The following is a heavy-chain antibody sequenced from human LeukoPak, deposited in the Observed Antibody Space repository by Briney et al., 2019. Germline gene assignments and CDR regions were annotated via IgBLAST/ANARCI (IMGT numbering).Heavy chain of an antibody. V-gene: IGHV3-30*04. CDR1: GFTFSSYA. CDR2: ISYDGSNK. Sequence: QAGGSLRLSCAASGFTFSSYAMHWVRQAPGKGLEWVAVISYDGSNKYYADSVKGRFTISRDNSKNTLYLQMNSLRAEDTAVYYCAKDGYYDYVWGSYRSTYYFDYWGQGTLVTVSS. D-gene: IGHD3-16*02. J-gene: IGHJ4*02. CDR3: AKDGYYDYVWGSYRSTYYFDY.